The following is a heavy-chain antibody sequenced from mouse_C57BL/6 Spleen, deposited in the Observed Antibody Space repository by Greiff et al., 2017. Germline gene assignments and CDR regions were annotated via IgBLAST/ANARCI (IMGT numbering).Heavy chain of an antibody. J-gene: IGHJ3*01. CDR1: GYTFTDYN. Sequence: EVQLQQSGPELVKPGASVQMSCKASGYTFTDYNMHWVKQSHGKSLEWIGYINPNNGGTSYNQKFKGKATLTVNKSSSTAYMELRSLTSEDSAVYYCATLNWDVWFAYWGQGTLVTVSA. CDR3: ATLNWDVWFAY. V-gene: IGHV1-22*01. CDR2: INPNNGGT. D-gene: IGHD4-1*01.